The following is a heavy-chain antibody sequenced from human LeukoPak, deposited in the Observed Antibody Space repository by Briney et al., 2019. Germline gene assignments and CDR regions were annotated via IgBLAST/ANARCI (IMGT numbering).Heavy chain of an antibody. CDR2: ISGSGGST. CDR3: ARCVFSCYFDY. D-gene: IGHD2-8*01. CDR1: GFTFSSYA. V-gene: IGHV3-23*01. Sequence: GGSLRLSCAASGFTFSSYAMSWVRQAPGKGLEWVSAISGSGGSTYYADSVKGRFTISRDNAKNSLYLQMNSLRAEDTAVYYCARCVFSCYFDYWGQGTLVTVSS. J-gene: IGHJ4*02.